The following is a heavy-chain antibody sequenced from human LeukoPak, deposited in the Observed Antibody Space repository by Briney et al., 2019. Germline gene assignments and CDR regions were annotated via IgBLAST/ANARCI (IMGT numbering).Heavy chain of an antibody. CDR2: ISAYNGNT. Sequence: GASVNVSCKASGYTFTSYGISWVRQAPGQGLEWMGWISAYNGNTNYAQKLQGRVTMTTDTSTSTAYMELRSPRSDDTAVYYCAREALGYCSSTSCYVWFDPWGQGTLVTVSS. CDR1: GYTFTSYG. V-gene: IGHV1-18*04. J-gene: IGHJ5*02. D-gene: IGHD2-2*01. CDR3: AREALGYCSSTSCYVWFDP.